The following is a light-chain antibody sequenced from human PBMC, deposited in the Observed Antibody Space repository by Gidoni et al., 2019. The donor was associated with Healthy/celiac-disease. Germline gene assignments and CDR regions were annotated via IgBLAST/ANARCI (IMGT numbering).Light chain of an antibody. CDR1: SSDVGGYNY. Sequence: QSALTQPASVSGSPGQSITISCTGTSSDVGGYNYASWYQQHPGKAPKLMIYEVSNRPSGVPDRFSGSKSGNTASLTISGLQAEDDADYYCSSYTSSSTLWVFGGGTKLXVX. CDR3: SSYTSSSTLWV. V-gene: IGLV2-14*01. CDR2: EVS. J-gene: IGLJ3*02.